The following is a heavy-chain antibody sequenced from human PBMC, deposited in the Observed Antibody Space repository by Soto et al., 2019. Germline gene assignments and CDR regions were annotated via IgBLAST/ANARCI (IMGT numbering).Heavy chain of an antibody. V-gene: IGHV1-46*03. CDR2: INPSGGST. Sequence: QVQLVQSGAEVKKPGASVKVSCKASGYTFTSYYMHWVRQAPGQGLEWMGIINPSGGSTSYAQKFQGRVTMTRDTSTSTVYMELSSLRSEDTAVYYCARGGQSGSYGWVGHDAFDIWGQGTMVTVSS. CDR3: ARGGQSGSYGWVGHDAFDI. D-gene: IGHD5-18*01. J-gene: IGHJ3*02. CDR1: GYTFTSYY.